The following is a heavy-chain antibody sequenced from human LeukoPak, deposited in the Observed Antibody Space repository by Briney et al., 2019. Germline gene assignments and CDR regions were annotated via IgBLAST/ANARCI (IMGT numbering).Heavy chain of an antibody. CDR2: ISWDGGST. D-gene: IGHD6-19*01. CDR1: GFTFNDYA. Sequence: GGSLRLSCAASGFTFNDYAMHWVRQAPGKGLEWVSLISWDGGSTYYADSVKGRFTISRDNSKNSLYLQMNSLRAEDTALYYCAKDLAVAGTRFPDYWGQGTLVTVSS. V-gene: IGHV3-43D*03. CDR3: AKDLAVAGTRFPDY. J-gene: IGHJ4*02.